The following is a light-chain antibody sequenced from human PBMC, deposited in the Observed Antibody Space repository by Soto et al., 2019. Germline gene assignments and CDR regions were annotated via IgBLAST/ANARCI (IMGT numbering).Light chain of an antibody. J-gene: IGLJ1*01. V-gene: IGLV2-14*03. CDR3: SSYSSSTFYV. CDR2: DVT. CDR1: SSDIGGYNF. Sequence: QSVLTQPASVSGSPGQSITISCTGTSSDIGGYNFVSWYQQHPGKAPKLIISDVTNRPSGVSNRFSGSKSGNTVSLTISGLQAEDEADYYCSSYSSSTFYVFGTGTKLTVL.